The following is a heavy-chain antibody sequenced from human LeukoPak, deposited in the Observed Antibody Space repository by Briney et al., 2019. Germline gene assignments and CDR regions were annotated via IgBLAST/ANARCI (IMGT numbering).Heavy chain of an antibody. Sequence: SETLSLTSTVAAGSTTSYYWSWIRQPAGKGLEWIGRIYTSGSTNYNPSLKSRVTMSVDTSKNQISLKLSSVTAADTAVYYCARRAGDDYYFGYWGQGTLVTVSS. CDR3: ARRAGDDYYFGY. D-gene: IGHD7-27*01. J-gene: IGHJ4*02. V-gene: IGHV4-4*07. CDR2: IYTSGST. CDR1: AGSTTSYY.